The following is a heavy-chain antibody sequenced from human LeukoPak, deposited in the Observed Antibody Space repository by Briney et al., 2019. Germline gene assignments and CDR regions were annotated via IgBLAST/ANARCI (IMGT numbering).Heavy chain of an antibody. V-gene: IGHV3-48*03. J-gene: IGHJ4*02. CDR3: ARVQTTVTTLDY. CDR1: GFTFSSYE. Sequence: PGGSLRLSCAASGFTFSSYEMNWVRQAPGKGLEWVSYISGSGSSIYYADSVKGRFTISRDNAKNSLYLQMNSLRAEDTAVYYCARVQTTVTTLDYWGQGTLVTVSS. CDR2: ISGSGSSI. D-gene: IGHD4-17*01.